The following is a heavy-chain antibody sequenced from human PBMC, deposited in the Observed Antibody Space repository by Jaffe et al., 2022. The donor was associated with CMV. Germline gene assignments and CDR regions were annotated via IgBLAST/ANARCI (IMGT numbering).Heavy chain of an antibody. Sequence: QVQLQESGPGLVKPSETLSLTCTVSGGSISSYYWSWIRQPPGKGLEWIGYIYYSGSTNYNPSLKSRVTISVDTSKNQFSLKLSSVTAADTAVYYCARVLGYCSSTSCYPDYYFDYWGQGTLVTVSS. CDR2: IYYSGST. CDR3: ARVLGYCSSTSCYPDYYFDY. J-gene: IGHJ4*02. V-gene: IGHV4-59*01. CDR1: GGSISSYY. D-gene: IGHD2-2*01.